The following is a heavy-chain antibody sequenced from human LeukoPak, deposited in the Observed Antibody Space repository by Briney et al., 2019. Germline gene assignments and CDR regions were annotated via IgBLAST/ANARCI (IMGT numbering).Heavy chain of an antibody. D-gene: IGHD6-19*01. CDR3: ARVPFSSGCYLDY. CDR1: GFTLSSYE. Sequence: GGSLRLSCAASGFTLSSYEMNWVRQAPGKGLEWVSYISSSGSTIYYADSVKGRFTISRDNAKNSLYLQMNSLRAEDTAVYYCARVPFSSGCYLDYWGQGTLVTVSS. CDR2: ISSSGSTI. J-gene: IGHJ4*02. V-gene: IGHV3-48*03.